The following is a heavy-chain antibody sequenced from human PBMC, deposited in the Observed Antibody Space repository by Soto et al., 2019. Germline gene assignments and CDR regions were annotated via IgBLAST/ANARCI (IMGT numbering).Heavy chain of an antibody. CDR1: GGSISSYY. Sequence: SETLSLTCTVSGGSISSYYWSWIRQPPGKGLEWIGYIYYSGSTNYNPSLQSRVTISVDTSKNQFSLKLSSVTAADTAVYYCAGKTGLYYYYGMDVWGQGTTVTVSS. J-gene: IGHJ6*02. D-gene: IGHD3-9*01. V-gene: IGHV4-59*08. CDR3: AGKTGLYYYYGMDV. CDR2: IYYSGST.